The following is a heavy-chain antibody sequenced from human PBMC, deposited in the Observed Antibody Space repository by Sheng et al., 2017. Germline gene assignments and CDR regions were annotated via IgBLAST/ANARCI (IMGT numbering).Heavy chain of an antibody. V-gene: IGHV3-23*01. Sequence: EVQLLESGGGLVQPGGSLRLSCAASGFTFSSYAMSWVRQAPGKGLEWVSAISGSGGSTYYADSVKGRFTISRDNSKNTLYLQMNSLRAEDTAVYYCATEYYYGSGSYYFGLDYWGQGTLVTVSS. CDR1: GFTFSSYA. D-gene: IGHD3-10*01. CDR2: ISGSGGST. J-gene: IGHJ4*02. CDR3: ATEYYYGSGSYYFGLDY.